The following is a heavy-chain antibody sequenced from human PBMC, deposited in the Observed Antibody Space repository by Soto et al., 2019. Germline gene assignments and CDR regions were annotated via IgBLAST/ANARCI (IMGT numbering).Heavy chain of an antibody. CDR1: GGTFSSYT. CDR2: IIPILGIA. CDR3: ASHPMVRGAYDY. V-gene: IGHV1-69*02. J-gene: IGHJ4*02. Sequence: QVQLVQSGAEVKKPGSSVKVSCRASGGTFSSYTISWVRQAPGQGLEWMGRIIPILGIANYAQKFQGRVTITADKSTSTSYMELSSLRSEDTAVYYCASHPMVRGAYDYWGQGTLVTVSS. D-gene: IGHD3-10*01.